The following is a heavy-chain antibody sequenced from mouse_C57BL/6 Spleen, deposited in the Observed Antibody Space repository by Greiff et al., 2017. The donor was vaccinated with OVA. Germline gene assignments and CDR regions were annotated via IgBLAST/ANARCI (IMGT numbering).Heavy chain of an antibody. CDR3: ARPYYDYDYYAMDY. D-gene: IGHD2-4*01. J-gene: IGHJ4*01. CDR2: ISSGSSTI. CDR1: GFTFSDYG. V-gene: IGHV5-17*01. Sequence: VQLKESGGGLVKPGGSLKLSCAASGFTFSDYGMHWVRQAPEKGLEWVAYISSGSSTIYYADTVKGRFTISRDNAKNTLFLQMTSLRSEDTAMYYCARPYYDYDYYAMDYWGQGTSVTVSS.